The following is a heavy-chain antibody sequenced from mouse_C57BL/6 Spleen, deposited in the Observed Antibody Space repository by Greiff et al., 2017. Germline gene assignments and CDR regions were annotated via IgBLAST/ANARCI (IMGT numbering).Heavy chain of an antibody. J-gene: IGHJ2*01. CDR2: IDPETGGT. V-gene: IGHV1-15*01. CDR1: GYTFTDYE. CDR3: ASDYGSSFGY. D-gene: IGHD1-1*01. Sequence: LVESGAELVRPGASVTLSCKASGYTFTDYEMPWVKQTPVHGLEWIGAIDPETGGTDYNQKFKGKAILTADKSSSTAYMKLRSLTSEDSAVYYCASDYGSSFGYWGQGTTLTVSS.